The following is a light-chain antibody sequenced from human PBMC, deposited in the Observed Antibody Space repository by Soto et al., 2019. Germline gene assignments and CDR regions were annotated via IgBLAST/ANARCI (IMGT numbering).Light chain of an antibody. CDR3: QSYDRSLSGSV. CDR1: NSNIGAGYD. V-gene: IGLV1-40*01. CDR2: GNN. Sequence: QAVVTQEPSVSGAPGQRVTISCTGDNSNIGAGYDVHWYQQLPGTAPKLLIFGNNNRPSGVPDRFSGSKSGTSASLAISGLQAEDEADYFCQSYDRSLSGSVFGGGTKLTVL. J-gene: IGLJ2*01.